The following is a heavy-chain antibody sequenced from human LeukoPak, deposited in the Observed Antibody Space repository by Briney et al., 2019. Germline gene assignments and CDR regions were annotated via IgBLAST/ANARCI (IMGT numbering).Heavy chain of an antibody. Sequence: PSETLSLTCTVSGGSISSVSHYWGWIRQTPGKGLEWIGSSYYSGSTYYNPSLKSRVTISEDTSKNQFSLKLNSVTAADTAVYYCARHRIAARGSFDYWGQGTLVTVSS. V-gene: IGHV4-39*01. CDR3: ARHRIAARGSFDY. CDR2: SYYSGST. D-gene: IGHD6-6*01. CDR1: GGSISSVSHY. J-gene: IGHJ4*02.